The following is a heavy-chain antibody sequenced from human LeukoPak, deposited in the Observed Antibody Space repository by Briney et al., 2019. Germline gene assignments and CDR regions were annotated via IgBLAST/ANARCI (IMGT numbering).Heavy chain of an antibody. CDR3: AKDPVYCSSTSCYFGGLNYFDY. Sequence: GGSLRLSCAASGFTFSSYAMSWVRQAPGKGLEWVSAISGSGRSTYYADSVKGRFTISRDNSKNTLYLQMNSLRAEDTAVYYCAKDPVYCSSTSCYFGGLNYFDYWGQGTLVTVSS. V-gene: IGHV3-23*01. CDR1: GFTFSSYA. CDR2: ISGSGRST. J-gene: IGHJ4*02. D-gene: IGHD2-2*01.